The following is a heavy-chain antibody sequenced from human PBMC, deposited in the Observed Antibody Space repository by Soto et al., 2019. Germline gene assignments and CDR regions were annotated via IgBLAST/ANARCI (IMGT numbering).Heavy chain of an antibody. CDR3: ARDSLRRITIFGVVTYGMDV. D-gene: IGHD3-3*01. CDR2: INPNSGGT. Sequence: ASVKFSCKASGYTFTGYYMHWVRQAPGQGLELMGWINPNSGGTNYAQKFQGWVTMTRDTSISTAYMELSRLRSDDTAVYYCARDSLRRITIFGVVTYGMDVWGQGTTVTVSS. J-gene: IGHJ6*02. V-gene: IGHV1-2*04. CDR1: GYTFTGYY.